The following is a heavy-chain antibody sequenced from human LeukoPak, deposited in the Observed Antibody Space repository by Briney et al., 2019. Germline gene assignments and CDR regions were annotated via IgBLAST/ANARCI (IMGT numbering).Heavy chain of an antibody. J-gene: IGHJ4*02. CDR3: ARDLKRDGYNLVFDY. Sequence: SGGSLRLSCAASGFTFSSYAMSWVRQAPGKGLEWVSAISGSGGSTYYADSVKGRFTISRDNSKNTLYLQMNSLRAEDTAVYYCARDLKRDGYNLVFDYWGQGTLVTVSS. V-gene: IGHV3-23*01. CDR2: ISGSGGST. CDR1: GFTFSSYA. D-gene: IGHD5-24*01.